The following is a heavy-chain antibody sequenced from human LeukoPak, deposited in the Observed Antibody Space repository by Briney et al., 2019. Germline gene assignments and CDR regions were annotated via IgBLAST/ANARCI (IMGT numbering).Heavy chain of an antibody. CDR2: IKSKSDGGTI. CDR1: GFTVTNAW. CDR3: TTLGRNYYYAY. D-gene: IGHD2-15*01. V-gene: IGHV3-15*01. Sequence: GGFLRLSCVASGFTVTNAWMSWVRQAPGRGLEWVGRIKSKSDGGTIDYAAPVKGRFTISGDDSKNTLYLQMNGLETEDTAVYYCTTLGRNYYYAYWGQGTLVTVSS. J-gene: IGHJ4*02.